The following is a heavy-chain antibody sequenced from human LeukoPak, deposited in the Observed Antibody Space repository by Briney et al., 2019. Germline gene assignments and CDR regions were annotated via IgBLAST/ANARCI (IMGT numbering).Heavy chain of an antibody. V-gene: IGHV3-23*01. CDR3: AKFYRATRGACDS. J-gene: IGHJ4*02. CDR2: ISGSDGST. Sequence: GSLRLSCAASGFSFSSFGMSWVRQAPGKGLEWVSRISGSDGSTDYADSVKGRFTISRDNSKNTLYLQTNSLRAEDTAIYYCAKFYRATRGACDSWGQGTLVTVSS. D-gene: IGHD2-21*02. CDR1: GFSFSSFG.